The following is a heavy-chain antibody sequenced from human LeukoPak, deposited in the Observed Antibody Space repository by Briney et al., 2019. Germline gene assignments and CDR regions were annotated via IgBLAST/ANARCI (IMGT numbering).Heavy chain of an antibody. V-gene: IGHV3-53*01. CDR2: IHDAGST. J-gene: IGHJ6*02. Sequence: GKSLRLSCAASGFTVSSNYMSWVRQAPGKGLEWVSVIHDAGSTYYADAVKGRFTVSRDNSRNTLYLQMNSLRGEDTAVYFCAKGPTSLKSLYYYYGMDVWGQGTTVTVSS. D-gene: IGHD3-16*02. CDR3: AKGPTSLKSLYYYYGMDV. CDR1: GFTVSSNY.